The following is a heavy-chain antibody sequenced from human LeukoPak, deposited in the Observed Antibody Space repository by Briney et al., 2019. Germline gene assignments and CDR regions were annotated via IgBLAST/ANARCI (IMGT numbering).Heavy chain of an antibody. V-gene: IGHV3-7*01. CDR3: AGSPLGNDFWSGYYPNYYYYYMDV. D-gene: IGHD3-3*01. Sequence: AGGSLRLSCAASGFTFSSYWMSWVRQAPGKGLEWVANIKQDGSEKYYVDSVKGRFTISRDNAKNSLYLQMNSLRAEDTAVYYCAGSPLGNDFWSGYYPNYYYYYMDVWGEGTTVTVSS. CDR1: GFTFSSYW. J-gene: IGHJ6*03. CDR2: IKQDGSEK.